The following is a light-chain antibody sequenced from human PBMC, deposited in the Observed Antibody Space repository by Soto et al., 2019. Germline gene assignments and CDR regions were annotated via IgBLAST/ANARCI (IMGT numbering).Light chain of an antibody. CDR1: QGISSY. CDR3: QQYYSYPRT. J-gene: IGKJ2*01. CDR2: VAS. V-gene: IGKV1-8*01. Sequence: AIRMTQSPSSFSASTGDRVTITCRASQGISSYLAWYQQKPGKAPKLLIYVASTFQSRVPSRFRGSGSGTDFALTLRCLQSEDFATYYCQQYYSYPRTFGQGTQLEIK.